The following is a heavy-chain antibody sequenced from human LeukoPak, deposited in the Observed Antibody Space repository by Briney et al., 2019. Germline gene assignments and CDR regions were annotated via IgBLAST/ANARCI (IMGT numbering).Heavy chain of an antibody. CDR1: GFTFSSYS. CDR3: ARDLGGYSYGTPFY. V-gene: IGHV3-21*01. D-gene: IGHD5-18*01. CDR2: ISSSSSYI. J-gene: IGHJ4*02. Sequence: GGSLRLSCAASGFTFSSYSMNWVRQAPGKGLEWVSSISSSSSYIYYADSVKGRFTISRDNAKNSLYLQMNSLRAEDTGVYYCARDLGGYSYGTPFYWGQGTLVTVSS.